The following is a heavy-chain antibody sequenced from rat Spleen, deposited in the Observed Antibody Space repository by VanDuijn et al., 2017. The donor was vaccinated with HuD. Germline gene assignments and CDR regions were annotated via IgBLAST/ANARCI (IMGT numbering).Heavy chain of an antibody. Sequence: QVQLKESGPDLVQPSQTLSLTCTVSGFSLTDYHVSWVRQPPGRGLEWIATISSGGSIYYNSALQSRLSISRDTSRSQVFLKMNSLQTEDIGTYYCARDRFYSTYGIMDAWGQGASVTVSS. D-gene: IGHD1-2*01. J-gene: IGHJ4*01. V-gene: IGHV2S12*01. CDR1: GFSLTDYH. CDR3: ARDRFYSTYGIMDA. CDR2: ISSGGSI.